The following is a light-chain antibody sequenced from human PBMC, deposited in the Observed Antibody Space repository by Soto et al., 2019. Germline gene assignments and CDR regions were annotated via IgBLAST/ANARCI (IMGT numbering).Light chain of an antibody. J-gene: IGLJ1*01. CDR3: SSKTSSRTPFV. Sequence: QSALTQPASVSGSPGQSITISCTGTSSDVGGYNYVSWYQQHPGNAPRLMIYEVNNRPSGVPNRFSGSKSGNTASLTISGLQAEDEAGYYCSSKTSSRTPFVFGTGTKVTVL. CDR2: EVN. CDR1: SSDVGGYNY. V-gene: IGLV2-14*01.